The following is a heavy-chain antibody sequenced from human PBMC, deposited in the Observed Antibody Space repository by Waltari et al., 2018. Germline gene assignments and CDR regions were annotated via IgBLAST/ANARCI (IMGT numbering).Heavy chain of an antibody. CDR3: ARHESAHYGGFDS. D-gene: IGHD4-17*01. CDR1: GDSITSASY. CDR2: VYHFGNS. J-gene: IGHJ4*02. V-gene: IGHV4-38-2*01. Sequence: QVQLQESGPGLVKPSETLSLTCAVSGDSITSASYWGWIRQPPGKGLEWIGYVYHFGNSSYNPSLKSRVTMSVDTSKRQFSLNLSSVTAADTAVYYCARHESAHYGGFDSWGRGTLVTVSA.